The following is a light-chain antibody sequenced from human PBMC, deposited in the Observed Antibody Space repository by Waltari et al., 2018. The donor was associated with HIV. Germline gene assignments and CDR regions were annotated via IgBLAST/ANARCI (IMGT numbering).Light chain of an antibody. CDR1: RSNIGSTY. CDR2: GVN. Sequence: QSVLPQPPSASGTPGQRVTISCSGNRSNIGSTYYDWYQQLPATAPNTLIYGVNQRPSGVPDRFAGSKSGTSASLAISGLRSEDEVDYYCAAWDDSLSGVVFGGGTKLTVL. J-gene: IGLJ2*01. CDR3: AAWDDSLSGVV. V-gene: IGLV1-47*01.